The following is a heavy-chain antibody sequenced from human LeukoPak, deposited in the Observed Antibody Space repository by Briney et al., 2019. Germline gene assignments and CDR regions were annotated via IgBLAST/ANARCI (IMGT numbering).Heavy chain of an antibody. CDR3: ARKVYYDSSGYLV. V-gene: IGHV3-20*04. J-gene: IGHJ4*02. D-gene: IGHD3-22*01. Sequence: GGSLRLSCTASGFKFDDYGMTWVRQAPGKGLEWVSDINRNGDSRGYAHSVKGRFTISRDNAKNSLYLQMNSLRAEDTAVYYCARKVYYDSSGYLVWGQGTLVTVSS. CDR2: INRNGDSR. CDR1: GFKFDDYG.